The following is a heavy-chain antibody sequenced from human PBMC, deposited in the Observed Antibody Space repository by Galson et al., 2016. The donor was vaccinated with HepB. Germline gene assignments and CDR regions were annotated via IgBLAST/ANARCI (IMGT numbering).Heavy chain of an antibody. Sequence: SLRLSCAASGFTFSSYSMNWVRQAPGKGLGWVSSISSSSSYIYYADSVKGRFTISRDNAKNSLYLQMNSLRAEDTAVYYCARGTKGAAYYDFWSGYHPIGMNVWGQGTTVTVSS. V-gene: IGHV3-21*01. J-gene: IGHJ6*02. CDR3: ARGTKGAAYYDFWSGYHPIGMNV. CDR2: ISSSSSYI. D-gene: IGHD3-3*01. CDR1: GFTFSSYS.